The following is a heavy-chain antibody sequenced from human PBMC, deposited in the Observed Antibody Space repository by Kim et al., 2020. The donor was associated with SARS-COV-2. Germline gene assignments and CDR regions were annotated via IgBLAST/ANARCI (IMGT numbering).Heavy chain of an antibody. V-gene: IGHV3-11*06. Sequence: SGKGRFTISKDNAKNSLYLQMNSLRDEDTDVYYCARSGSGNPREADAFDIWGQGTMVTVSS. CDR3: ARSGSGNPREADAFDI. D-gene: IGHD2-15*01. J-gene: IGHJ3*02.